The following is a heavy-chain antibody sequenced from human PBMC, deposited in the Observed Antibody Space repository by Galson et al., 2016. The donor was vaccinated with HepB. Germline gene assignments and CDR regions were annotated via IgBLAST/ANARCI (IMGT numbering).Heavy chain of an antibody. CDR1: GYSFSSYW. CDR3: AGLDSSGYYSYYYYYGMHV. V-gene: IGHV5-51*01. Sequence: QSGAEVKKPGESLKISCKGSGYSFSSYWIGWVRQMPGKGLDWMGIIYPGDSDTRYSPSFQGQVTISADKSISTAYLQWSSLKASDTAMYYCAGLDSSGYYSYYYYYGMHVWGQGTTVTVSS. CDR2: IYPGDSDT. J-gene: IGHJ6*02. D-gene: IGHD3-22*01.